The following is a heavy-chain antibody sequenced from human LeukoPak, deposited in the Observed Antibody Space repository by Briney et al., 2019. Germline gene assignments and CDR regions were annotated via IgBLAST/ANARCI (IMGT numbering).Heavy chain of an antibody. Sequence: ASVKVSRKASGYTFTGYYMHWVRQAPGQGLEWMGWINPNSGGTNYAQKFQGRVTMTRDTSISTVYMELSRLRYDDTAVYYCAKDADRTYYYYMDVWGRGTTVTVSS. CDR1: GYTFTGYY. CDR2: INPNSGGT. J-gene: IGHJ6*03. CDR3: AKDADRTYYYYMDV. V-gene: IGHV1-2*02.